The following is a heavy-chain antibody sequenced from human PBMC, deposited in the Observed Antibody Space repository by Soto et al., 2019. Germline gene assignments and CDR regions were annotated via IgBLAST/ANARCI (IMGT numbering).Heavy chain of an antibody. Sequence: GGSLRLSCAASGFTVSSNYMSWVRQAPGKGLEWVSVIYSGGSTYYADSVKGRFTISRDNSKNTLYLQMNSLRAEDTAVYYCARDSHYYDSSALYYYYYYGMDVWGQGTTVTVSS. J-gene: IGHJ6*02. V-gene: IGHV3-66*01. CDR2: IYSGGST. CDR1: GFTVSSNY. D-gene: IGHD3-22*01. CDR3: ARDSHYYDSSALYYYYYYGMDV.